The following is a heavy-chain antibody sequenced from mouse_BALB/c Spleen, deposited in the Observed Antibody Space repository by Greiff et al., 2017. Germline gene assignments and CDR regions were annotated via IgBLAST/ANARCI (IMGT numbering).Heavy chain of an antibody. Sequence: VQLQQPGAELVRPGASVKLSCTASGYSFTSYWMNWVKQRPGQGLEWIGMIHPSDSETRLNQKFKDKATLTVDKSSSTAYIQLSSPTSEDTSVYYDERSGYDDGYPNYYAMDYWGQGTSVTVSA. J-gene: IGHJ4*01. V-gene: IGHV1S82*01. CDR2: IHPSDSET. CDR3: ERSGYDDGYPNYYAMDY. D-gene: IGHD2-3*01. CDR1: GYSFTSYW.